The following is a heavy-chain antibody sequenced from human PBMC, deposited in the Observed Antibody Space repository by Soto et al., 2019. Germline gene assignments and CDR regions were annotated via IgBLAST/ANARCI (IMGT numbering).Heavy chain of an antibody. J-gene: IGHJ4*02. Sequence: QVQLQESGPGLVKPSQTLSLTCTVSGGSISSGDYYWSWIRQPPGKGLEWIGYIYYSGSTYYNPSLKTRVTXSXDXXKNQSSLKLSSVTAADTAVYYCARVGGFGATTIDYWGQGTLVTVSS. CDR2: IYYSGST. D-gene: IGHD3-10*01. CDR1: GGSISSGDYY. CDR3: ARVGGFGATTIDY. V-gene: IGHV4-30-4*01.